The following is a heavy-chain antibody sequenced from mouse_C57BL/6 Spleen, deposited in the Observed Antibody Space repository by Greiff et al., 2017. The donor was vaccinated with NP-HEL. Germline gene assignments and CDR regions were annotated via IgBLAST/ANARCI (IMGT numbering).Heavy chain of an antibody. V-gene: IGHV3-6*01. CDR3: ASIYYDYDCFDY. CDR2: ISYDGSN. CDR1: GYSITSGYY. J-gene: IGHJ2*01. D-gene: IGHD2-4*01. Sequence: EVQLVESGPGLVKPSQSLSLTCSVTGYSITSGYYWNWIRQFPGNKLEWMGYISYDGSNNYNPSLKNRISITRDTSKNQFFLKLNSVTTEDTATYYCASIYYDYDCFDYWGQGTTLTVSS.